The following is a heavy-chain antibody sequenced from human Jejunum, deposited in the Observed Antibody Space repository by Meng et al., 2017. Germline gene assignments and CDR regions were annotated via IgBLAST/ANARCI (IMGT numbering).Heavy chain of an antibody. J-gene: IGHJ4*02. CDR2: IHASAGT. CDR1: EFSVSSDF. D-gene: IGHD5-24*01. Sequence: GESLKISCAASEFSVSSDFMIWVRQAPGKGLEWVSMIHASAGTRFADSVKGRLTISTDNSKNTLYLQMNSLTSEDTALYYCANRWVWGLGTLVTVSS. CDR3: ANRWV. V-gene: IGHV3-66*03.